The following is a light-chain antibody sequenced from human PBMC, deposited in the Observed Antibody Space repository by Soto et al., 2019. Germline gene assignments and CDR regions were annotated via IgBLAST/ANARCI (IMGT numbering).Light chain of an antibody. J-gene: IGKJ1*01. V-gene: IGKV1-5*01. CDR1: QSISYW. Sequence: DIQMTQSPSTLSASEGDRVTITCRASQSISYWLAWYQQKPGKAPKLLIYAASSLQSGVPSRFSGSGSGTEFTLTISCLQPEDFATYYCQQYNTYPPSTFGQGTRLDIK. CDR2: AAS. CDR3: QQYNTYPPST.